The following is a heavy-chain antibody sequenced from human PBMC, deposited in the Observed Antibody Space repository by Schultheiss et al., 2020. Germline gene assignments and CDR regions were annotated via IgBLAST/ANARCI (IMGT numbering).Heavy chain of an antibody. CDR2: IYHSGST. Sequence: SETLSLTCAVSGGSISSSNWWSWVRQPPGKGLEWIGEIYHSGSTNYNPSLKSRVTISVDKSKNQFSLKLSSVTAADTAVYYCARGEDDFWSGYYGWGQGTLVTFSS. CDR1: GGSISSSNW. V-gene: IGHV4-4*02. CDR3: ARGEDDFWSGYYG. J-gene: IGHJ4*02. D-gene: IGHD3-3*01.